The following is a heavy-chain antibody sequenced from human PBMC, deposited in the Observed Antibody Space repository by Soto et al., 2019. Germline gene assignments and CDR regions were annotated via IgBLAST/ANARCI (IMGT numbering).Heavy chain of an antibody. CDR2: ISSSGSTI. D-gene: IGHD6-19*01. V-gene: IGHV3-48*03. CDR3: ARVGRFEIISGWFYGMDV. J-gene: IGHJ6*02. Sequence: RRLSCAASGFTFSSYEMNWVRQAPGKGLEWVSYISSSGSTIYYTDSVKGRFTISRDNAKNSLYLQMNSLRAEDTAVYYCARVGRFEIISGWFYGMDVWGQGTTVTVYS. CDR1: GFTFSSYE.